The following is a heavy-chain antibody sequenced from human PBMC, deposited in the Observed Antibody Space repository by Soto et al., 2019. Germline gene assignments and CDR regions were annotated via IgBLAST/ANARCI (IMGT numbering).Heavy chain of an antibody. CDR1: GCSISSGGYY. J-gene: IGHJ6*02. V-gene: IGHV4-31*03. D-gene: IGHD6-6*01. Sequence: SETLSLTCPFSGCSISSGGYYWTWIRQYPGKGLEWIGYMYYTGSPYYNPSLESRLTISLDTSNNQVSLKLTSVTAADTAVYYCARNLVHEYSLDVWGQGTTVTVSS. CDR2: MYYTGSP. CDR3: ARNLVHEYSLDV.